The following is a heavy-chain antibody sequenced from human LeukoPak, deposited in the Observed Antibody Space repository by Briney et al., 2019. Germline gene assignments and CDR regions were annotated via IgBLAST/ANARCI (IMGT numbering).Heavy chain of an antibody. CDR2: IYYSGST. Sequence: SETLSLTCTVSGGSISSDGYYWSWIRQHPGKGLEWIGYIYYSGSTYYNPSLKSRVTISVDTSKNQFSLKLSPVTAADTAVYYCARTRLMVRGPNGAFDIWGQGTMVTVSS. V-gene: IGHV4-31*03. J-gene: IGHJ3*02. D-gene: IGHD3-10*01. CDR1: GGSISSDGYY. CDR3: ARTRLMVRGPNGAFDI.